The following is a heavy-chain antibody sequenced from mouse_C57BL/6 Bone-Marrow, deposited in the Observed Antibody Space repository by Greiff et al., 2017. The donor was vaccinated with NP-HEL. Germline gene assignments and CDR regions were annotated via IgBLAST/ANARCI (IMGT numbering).Heavy chain of an antibody. Sequence: QVHVKQSGAELARPGASVKMSCKASGYTFTSYTMHWVKQRPGQGLEWIGYINPSSGYTKYNQKFKVKATLTADKSSSTAYMQLSSLTSEDSAVYYCAREDGYYFAWFAYWGQGTLVTVSA. D-gene: IGHD2-3*01. V-gene: IGHV1-4*01. CDR3: AREDGYYFAWFAY. J-gene: IGHJ3*01. CDR1: GYTFTSYT. CDR2: INPSSGYT.